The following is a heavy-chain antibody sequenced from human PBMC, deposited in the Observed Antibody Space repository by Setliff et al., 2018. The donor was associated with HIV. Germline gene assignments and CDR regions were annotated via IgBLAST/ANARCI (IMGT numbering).Heavy chain of an antibody. CDR2: IYHSEYT. V-gene: IGHV4-4*02. J-gene: IGHJ6*02. CDR1: GGSISSDNW. CDR3: ARGHCSGTNCYGVDYYGMDV. D-gene: IGHD2-2*01. Sequence: SETLSLTCAVSGGSISSDNWWTWVRQPPRKGLEWIGEIYHSEYTNYNASLKSRVSMSVDESKNQFSLKLTSVTAADTAVYYCARGHCSGTNCYGVDYYGMDVWGQGTTVTVSS.